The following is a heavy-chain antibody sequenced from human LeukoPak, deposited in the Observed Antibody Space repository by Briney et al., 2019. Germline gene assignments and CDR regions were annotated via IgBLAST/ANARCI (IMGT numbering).Heavy chain of an antibody. CDR2: INTNTGNP. J-gene: IGHJ3*02. CDR3: ATHLYTAMVTLPLHHDAFDI. D-gene: IGHD5-18*01. V-gene: IGHV7-4-1*02. CDR1: GYTFTSYA. Sequence: ASVKVSCKASGYTFTSYAMNWVRQAPGQGLEWMGWINTNTGNPTYAQGFTGRFVFSLDTSVSTAYLQISSLKAEDTAVYYCATHLYTAMVTLPLHHDAFDIWGQGTMVTVSS.